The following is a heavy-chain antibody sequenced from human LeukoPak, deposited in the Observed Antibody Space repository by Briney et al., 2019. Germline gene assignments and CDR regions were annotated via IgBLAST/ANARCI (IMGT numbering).Heavy chain of an antibody. CDR1: GGSISSSSYY. CDR2: IYYSGST. J-gene: IGHJ2*01. D-gene: IGHD2-15*01. CDR3: ARQDIVVVVAENWYFDL. Sequence: SETLSLTCTVSGGSISSSSYYWGWIRQPPGKGLEWIGSIYYSGSTYYNPSLKSRVTISVDTSKNQFSLTLSSVTAADTAVYYCARQDIVVVVAENWYFDLWGRGTLVTVSS. V-gene: IGHV4-39*01.